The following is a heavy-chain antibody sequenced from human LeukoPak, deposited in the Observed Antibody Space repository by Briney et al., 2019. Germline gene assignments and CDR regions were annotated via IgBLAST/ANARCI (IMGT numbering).Heavy chain of an antibody. D-gene: IGHD2-8*01. V-gene: IGHV4-61*02. Sequence: PSETLSLTCTVSGGSISSGSYYWSWIRQPAGKGLEWIGRIYTSGSTNYNPSLKSRVTISVDTSKNQFSLKLSSVTAADTAVYYCARGIALMVYAPDYMDVWGKGTTVTVSS. J-gene: IGHJ6*03. CDR3: ARGIALMVYAPDYMDV. CDR2: IYTSGST. CDR1: GGSISSGSYY.